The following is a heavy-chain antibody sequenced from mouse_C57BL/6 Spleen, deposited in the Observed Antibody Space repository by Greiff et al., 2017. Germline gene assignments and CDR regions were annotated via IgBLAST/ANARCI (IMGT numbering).Heavy chain of an antibody. CDR1: GYAFSSSW. V-gene: IGHV1-82*01. D-gene: IGHD3-2*02. Sequence: VQLQQSGPELVKPGASVKISCKASGYAFSSSWMNWVKQRPGKGLEWIGRIYPGDGDTNYNGKFKGKAKLTADKSSSTAYMQLSSLTSEDSAVYFCAQTAQGAWFAYWGQGTLVTVSA. CDR2: IYPGDGDT. CDR3: AQTAQGAWFAY. J-gene: IGHJ3*01.